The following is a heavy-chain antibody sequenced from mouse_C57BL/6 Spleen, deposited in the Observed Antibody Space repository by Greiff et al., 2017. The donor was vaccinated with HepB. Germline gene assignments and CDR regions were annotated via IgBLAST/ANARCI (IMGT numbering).Heavy chain of an antibody. V-gene: IGHV1-82*01. CDR2: IYPGDGDT. Sequence: LQESGPELVKPGAPVKISCKASGYAFSSSWMNWVKQRPGKGLEWIGRIYPGDGDTNYNGKFKGKATLTADKSSSTAYMQLSSLTSEDSAVYFCARSPGYYAMDYWGQGTSVTVSS. CDR1: GYAFSSSW. CDR3: ARSPGYYAMDY. J-gene: IGHJ4*01.